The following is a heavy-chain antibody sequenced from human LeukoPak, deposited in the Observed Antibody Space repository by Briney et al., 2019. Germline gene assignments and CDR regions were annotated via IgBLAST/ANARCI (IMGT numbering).Heavy chain of an antibody. Sequence: PGGSLRLSCAASGFTFSSYAMSWVRQSPGKGLEWVSIIYSGGSTDYADSVKGRFTISKDNSKNTVFLQMNSLRAEDTAMYYCASLYCSRGSCAFDVWGQGTLVTVSP. J-gene: IGHJ5*02. D-gene: IGHD2-15*01. CDR1: GFTFSSYA. V-gene: IGHV3-66*01. CDR2: IYSGGST. CDR3: ASLYCSRGSCAFDV.